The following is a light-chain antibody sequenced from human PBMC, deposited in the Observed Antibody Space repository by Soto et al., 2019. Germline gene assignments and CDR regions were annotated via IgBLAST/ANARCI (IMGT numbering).Light chain of an antibody. CDR2: GAS. CDR3: QEYRGWRT. Sequence: IVMTQSPATLSVSPGERATLSCRASQSIDNRLAWYQQRPGQAPRLLIYGASTRAAGIPARFSGSGSGTEFTLTISGLKSEDFGVYYCQEYRGWRTFGQGTNVDVK. J-gene: IGKJ1*01. CDR1: QSIDNR. V-gene: IGKV3-15*01.